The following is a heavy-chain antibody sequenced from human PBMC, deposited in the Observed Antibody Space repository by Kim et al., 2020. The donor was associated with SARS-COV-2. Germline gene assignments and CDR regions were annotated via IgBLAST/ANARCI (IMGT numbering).Heavy chain of an antibody. CDR3: ARDVLHYDFWSGAYSSHGMDV. CDR2: IYSGGST. CDR1: GFTVSSNY. Sequence: GGSLRISCAASGFTVSSNYMSWVRQAPGKGLEWVSVIYSGGSTDYADSVKGRFTISRDNSKNTLYLQMNSLRAEDTAVYYCARDVLHYDFWSGAYSSHGMDVWGQGTTVTVSS. D-gene: IGHD3-3*01. J-gene: IGHJ6*02. V-gene: IGHV3-66*01.